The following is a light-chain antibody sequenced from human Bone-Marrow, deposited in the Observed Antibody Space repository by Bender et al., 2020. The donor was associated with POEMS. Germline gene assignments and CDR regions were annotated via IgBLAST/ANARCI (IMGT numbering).Light chain of an antibody. CDR2: EVS. CDR3: CSYAGYSFV. CDR1: SSDVGGYNY. J-gene: IGLJ1*01. V-gene: IGLV2-8*01. Sequence: QSALTQPASVSGSPGQSVTISCSGTSSDVGGYNYVSWYQQHPGKVPKRMIYEVSKRPSGVPDRFSGSKSGNTASLTVSGLQAEDEADYYCCSYAGYSFVFGTGTKVTVL.